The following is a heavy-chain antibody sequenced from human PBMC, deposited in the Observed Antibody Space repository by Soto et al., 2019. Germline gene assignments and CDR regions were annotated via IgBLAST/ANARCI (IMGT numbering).Heavy chain of an antibody. CDR3: AAELGFGKLSVV. CDR1: GDKFKNCV. Sequence: QVQVVQSGVEVRRPGSSVKVSCKASGDKFKNCVISWVRQAPGQGLEWMGGIIPLFGTTDFAQRFQGRLTITTDESTTTAYMELSRLRSEDTATYYCAAELGFGKLSVVWGQGTTVIVSS. D-gene: IGHD3-10*01. CDR2: IIPLFGTT. V-gene: IGHV1-69*01. J-gene: IGHJ6*02.